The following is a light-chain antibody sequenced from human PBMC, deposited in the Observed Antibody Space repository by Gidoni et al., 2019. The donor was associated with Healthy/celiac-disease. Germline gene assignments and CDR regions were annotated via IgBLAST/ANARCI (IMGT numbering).Light chain of an antibody. V-gene: IGKV3-15*01. J-gene: IGKJ1*01. CDR2: GAS. CDR3: QQYNNWPLWT. Sequence: IVLTQSPATLSVSTRERATLSCRASQSVSSNLAWYQQKPGQAPRLLIYGASTRATGIPARFSGSGSGTEFTLTISSLQSEDFAVYYCQQYNNWPLWTFGQGTKVEIK. CDR1: QSVSSN.